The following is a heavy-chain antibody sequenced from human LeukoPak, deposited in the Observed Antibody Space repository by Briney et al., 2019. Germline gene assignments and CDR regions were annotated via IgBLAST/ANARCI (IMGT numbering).Heavy chain of an antibody. CDR2: IKFDGSEK. Sequence: PGGSLRLSCAASGFTFGSTWMSWVRQAPGKGLEWVANIKFDGSEKYYVDSVEGRFTISRDNAKNSLYLQMNSLRAEDTAVYYCARLDTTMLFLDYWGQGTLVTVSS. CDR3: ARLDTTMLFLDY. V-gene: IGHV3-7*01. J-gene: IGHJ4*02. D-gene: IGHD5-18*01. CDR1: GFTFGSTW.